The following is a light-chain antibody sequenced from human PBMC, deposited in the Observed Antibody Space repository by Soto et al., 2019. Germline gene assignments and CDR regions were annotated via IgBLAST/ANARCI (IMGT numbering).Light chain of an antibody. CDR2: GAS. CDR3: QQYSDSPPT. J-gene: IGKJ1*01. CDR1: QRVSSRY. V-gene: IGKV3-20*01. Sequence: IVLTQSPGTLSLSPGDRATLSCRASQRVSSRYLAWYQQKPGQAPSVLIFGASNRATGIPDRFSGSGSGTDFNFTIGRLEPEDFAMYYCQQYSDSPPTFGQGTKVEIK.